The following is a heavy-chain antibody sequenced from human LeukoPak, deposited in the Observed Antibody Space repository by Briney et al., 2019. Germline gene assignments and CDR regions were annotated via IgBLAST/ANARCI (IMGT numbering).Heavy chain of an antibody. CDR3: ARDSVVISSSSSSWFDP. CDR1: GYTFTSYY. D-gene: IGHD6-6*01. CDR2: INPSGGST. V-gene: IGHV1-46*01. Sequence: GASVKVSRKASGYTFTSYYMHWVRQAPGQGLEWMGIINPSGGSTSYAQKFQGRVTMTRDTSTSTVYMELSSLRSEDTAVYYCARDSVVISSSSSSWFDPWGQGTLVTVSS. J-gene: IGHJ5*02.